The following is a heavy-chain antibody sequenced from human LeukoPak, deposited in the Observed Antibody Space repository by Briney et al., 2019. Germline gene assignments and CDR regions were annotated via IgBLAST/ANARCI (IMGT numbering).Heavy chain of an antibody. D-gene: IGHD1-20*01. CDR3: ASSGNWNDHAEYYFDY. CDR2: IYHSGST. V-gene: IGHV4-4*02. Sequence: PSETLSLTCAVPGGSISSSNWWSWVRQPPGKGLEWIGEIYHSGSTNYNPSLKSRVTISVDKSKNQFSLKLSSVTAADTAVYYCASSGNWNDHAEYYFDYWGQGTLVTVSS. CDR1: GGSISSSNW. J-gene: IGHJ4*02.